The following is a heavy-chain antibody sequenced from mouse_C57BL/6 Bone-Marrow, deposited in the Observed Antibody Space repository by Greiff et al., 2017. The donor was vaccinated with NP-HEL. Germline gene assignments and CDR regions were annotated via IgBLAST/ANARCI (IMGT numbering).Heavy chain of an antibody. CDR1: GYTFTDYY. CDR3: AKRCGYAMDY. J-gene: IGHJ4*01. CDR2: INPYNGGT. V-gene: IGHV1-19*01. Sequence: EVQLQQPGPVLVKPGASVKMSCKASGYTFTDYYMNWVKQSHGKSLEWIGVINPYNGGTSYNQKFRGKATLTVDKSSSTAYMELNSLTSEDSAVYYCAKRCGYAMDYWGQGTSVTVSS.